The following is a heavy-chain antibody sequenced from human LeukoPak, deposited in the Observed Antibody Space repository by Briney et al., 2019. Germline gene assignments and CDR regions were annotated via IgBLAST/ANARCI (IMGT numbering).Heavy chain of an antibody. CDR1: GGSISSYY. Sequence: SETLSLTCTVSGGSISSYYWSWIRQPPGKGLEWIGYIYYSGSTNYNPSLKSRVTISVDTSKNQFSLKLSSVTATDTAVYYCARVIYDYAREAYYYYYMDVWGKGTTVTISS. V-gene: IGHV4-59*01. CDR3: ARVIYDYAREAYYYYYMDV. J-gene: IGHJ6*03. CDR2: IYYSGST. D-gene: IGHD3-16*01.